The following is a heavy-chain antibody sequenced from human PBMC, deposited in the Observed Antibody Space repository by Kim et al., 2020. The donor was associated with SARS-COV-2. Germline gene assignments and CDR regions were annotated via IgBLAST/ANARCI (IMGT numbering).Heavy chain of an antibody. V-gene: IGHV3-7*01. J-gene: IGHJ4*02. CDR1: GFTFSSYW. Sequence: GGSLRLSCAASGFTFSSYWMSWVRQAPGKGLEWVANIKQDGSEKYYVDSVKGRFTISRDNAKNSLYLQMNSLRAEDTAVYYCARLRSRHYYGSGSPDFDYWGQGTLVTVSS. CDR2: IKQDGSEK. CDR3: ARLRSRHYYGSGSPDFDY. D-gene: IGHD3-10*01.